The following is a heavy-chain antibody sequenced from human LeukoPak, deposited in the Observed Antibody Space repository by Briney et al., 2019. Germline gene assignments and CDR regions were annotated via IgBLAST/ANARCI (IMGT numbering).Heavy chain of an antibody. V-gene: IGHV3-23*01. J-gene: IGHJ4*02. Sequence: GGSLRLSCAASGFTFSSYAMSWVRQTPGKGPEWVSAISGSGGDTYYADSVKGRFTISRDNSKNTLYLQMNSLRAEDTAVYYCAKKGATTGDFDYWGQGTLVTVSS. D-gene: IGHD1-26*01. CDR3: AKKGATTGDFDY. CDR2: ISGSGGDT. CDR1: GFTFSSYA.